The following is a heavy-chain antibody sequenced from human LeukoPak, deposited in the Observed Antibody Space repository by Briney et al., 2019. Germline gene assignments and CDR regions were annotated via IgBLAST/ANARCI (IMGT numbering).Heavy chain of an antibody. Sequence: PSETLSLTCAVSGYSISSSSYYWDWIRQYPGKGLEWIGSIYYSGSTYYNASLKSRLFISVDTSNNQFSLRLSFVTAADTAVYYCARRRYYDSTGYLDWGQGTLITVSS. CDR3: ARRRYYDSTGYLD. CDR2: IYYSGST. J-gene: IGHJ1*01. V-gene: IGHV4-39*01. CDR1: GYSISSSSYY. D-gene: IGHD3-22*01.